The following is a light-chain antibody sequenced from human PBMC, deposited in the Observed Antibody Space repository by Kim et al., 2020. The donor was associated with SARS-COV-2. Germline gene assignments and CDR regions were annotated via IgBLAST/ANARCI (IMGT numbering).Light chain of an antibody. CDR2: QAS. J-gene: IGKJ2*01. CDR1: HIIDTF. CDR3: QHYIRFPYT. V-gene: IGKV1-5*03. Sequence: SAAVGNRVTTTCRASHIIDTFLAWYQQKPGEAPNLLIYQASNLQIGVPSRFSGSGSGAEFTLTISILHPDYFATYYCQHYIRFPYTFGQGTKLEI.